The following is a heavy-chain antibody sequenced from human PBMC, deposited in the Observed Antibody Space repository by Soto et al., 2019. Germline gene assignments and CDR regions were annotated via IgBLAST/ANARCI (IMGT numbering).Heavy chain of an antibody. CDR1: GYTFTSYG. J-gene: IGHJ5*02. V-gene: IGHV1-18*01. Sequence: QVQLVQSGAEVKKPGASVKVSCKASGYTFTSYGITWVRQAPGQGLEWMGWISPYNGNINYAQKLQGRVTMTTDTSTSTAYMELRSLRYDDAAVYYCAREWDYYASRTYSNWFDPCGQGTLVTVSS. CDR2: ISPYNGNI. D-gene: IGHD3-10*01. CDR3: AREWDYYASRTYSNWFDP.